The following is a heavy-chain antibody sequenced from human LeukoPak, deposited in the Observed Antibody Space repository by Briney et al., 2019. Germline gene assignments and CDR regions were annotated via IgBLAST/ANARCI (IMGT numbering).Heavy chain of an antibody. D-gene: IGHD3-22*01. CDR3: ARDLTYYYDSSGDYYYYGMDV. CDR2: IYSGGAI. V-gene: IGHV3-53*01. J-gene: IGHJ6*02. Sequence: GGSLRLSCVAPGFAVGSNYMSWVRQAPGKGLEWVSLIYSGGAIRYADSVKGRFTISRDSSKNSLYLQMNSLRAEDTAVYYCARDLTYYYDSSGDYYYYGMDVWGQGTTVTVSS. CDR1: GFAVGSNY.